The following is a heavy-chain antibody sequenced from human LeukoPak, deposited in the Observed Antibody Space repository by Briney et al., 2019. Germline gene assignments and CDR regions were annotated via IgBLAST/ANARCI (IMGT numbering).Heavy chain of an antibody. D-gene: IGHD3-3*01. J-gene: IGHJ4*02. CDR1: GGSISSGSYY. CDR2: IYTSGST. CDR3: ARVGGYDFWSGYYYFDY. Sequence: SQTLSLTCTVSGGSISSGSYYWSWIRQPAGKGLEWIGRIYTSGSTNYNPSLKSRVTISVDTSKDQFSLKLSSVTAADTAVYYCARVGGYDFWSGYYYFDYWGQGTLVTVSS. V-gene: IGHV4-61*02.